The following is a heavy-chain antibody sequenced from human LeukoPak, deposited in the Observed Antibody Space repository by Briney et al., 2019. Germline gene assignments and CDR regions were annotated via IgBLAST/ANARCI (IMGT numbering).Heavy chain of an antibody. CDR2: IYYSGST. CDR3: ARLSTVTEWLDP. V-gene: IGHV4-39*01. D-gene: IGHD4-11*01. CDR1: GGSISSSSYY. Sequence: SETLSLTCTVSGGSISSSSYYWGWIRQPPGKGLEWIGSIYYSGSTYYNPSLKSRVTISVDTSKNQFSLKLSSVTAADTAVYYCARLSTVTEWLDPWGQGTLVTVSS. J-gene: IGHJ5*02.